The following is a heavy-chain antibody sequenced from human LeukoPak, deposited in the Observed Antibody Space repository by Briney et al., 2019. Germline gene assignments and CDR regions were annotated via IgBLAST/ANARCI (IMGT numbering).Heavy chain of an antibody. CDR2: ISGSGGST. CDR1: GLTFSSYA. D-gene: IGHD2-15*01. CDR3: AKQIVVVVAAFDY. V-gene: IGHV3-23*01. J-gene: IGHJ4*02. Sequence: PGGSLRLSCAASGLTFSSYAMSWVRQAPGKGLEWVSAISGSGGSTYYADSVKGRFTISRDNSKNTLYLQMNSLRAEDTAVYYCAKQIVVVVAAFDYWGQGTLVTVSS.